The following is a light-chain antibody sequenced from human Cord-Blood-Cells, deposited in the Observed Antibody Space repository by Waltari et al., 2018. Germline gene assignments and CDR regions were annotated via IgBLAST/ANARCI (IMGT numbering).Light chain of an antibody. J-gene: IGLJ3*02. CDR2: EGR. V-gene: IGLV2-23*01. Sequence: SALTQPASVSGSPGQSLTISCTGTSSDFGSYNLVSWYQQHPGKAPKLMIYEGRKRPSGVSNRFSGSKSGNTASLTISGLQAEDEADYYCCSYAGSSTWVFGGGTKLTVL. CDR3: CSYAGSSTWV. CDR1: SSDFGSYNL.